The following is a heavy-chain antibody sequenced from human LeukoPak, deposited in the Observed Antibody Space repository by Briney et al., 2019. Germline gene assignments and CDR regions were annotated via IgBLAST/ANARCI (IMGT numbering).Heavy chain of an antibody. V-gene: IGHV4-4*07. D-gene: IGHD3-22*01. Sequence: PSETLSLTCTVSGGSISSYYWSWIRQPAGKGLEWIGRIYTSGSTNYSPSLKSRVTMSVDTSNNQFSLKLSSVTAADTAVYCCARVNYYDSGAYYPGWFDPWGQGTLVTVSS. CDR3: ARVNYYDSGAYYPGWFDP. J-gene: IGHJ5*02. CDR2: IYTSGST. CDR1: GGSISSYY.